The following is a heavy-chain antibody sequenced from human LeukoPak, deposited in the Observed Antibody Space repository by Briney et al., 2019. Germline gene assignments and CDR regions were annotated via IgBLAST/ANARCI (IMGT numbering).Heavy chain of an antibody. J-gene: IGHJ4*02. D-gene: IGHD6-6*01. CDR3: ARGSSIAALLDY. CDR1: GGSFSGYY. Sequence: SETLSLTCAVYGGSFSGYYWSWIRQPPGKGLDWIGYIYYSGSTNYNPSLKSRVAISVDTSKNQFSLKLTSVTAADTAVYYCARGSSIAALLDYWGQGTLVTVSS. CDR2: IYYSGST. V-gene: IGHV4-59*01.